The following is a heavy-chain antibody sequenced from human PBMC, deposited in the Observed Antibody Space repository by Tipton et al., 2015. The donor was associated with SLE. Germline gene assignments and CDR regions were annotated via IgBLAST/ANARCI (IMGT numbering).Heavy chain of an antibody. Sequence: SLRLSCAASGFTFSSYTMTWVRQAPGKGLEWGSGITGGGYNKYYADPVKGRYTISRDNSKNTLSLQMNSLRAEDTAVYFCAKAGFFSGYYDAFDVWGQGTMVTVSS. CDR2: ITGGGYNK. CDR3: AKAGFFSGYYDAFDV. D-gene: IGHD3-3*01. CDR1: GFTFSSYT. V-gene: IGHV3-23*01. J-gene: IGHJ3*01.